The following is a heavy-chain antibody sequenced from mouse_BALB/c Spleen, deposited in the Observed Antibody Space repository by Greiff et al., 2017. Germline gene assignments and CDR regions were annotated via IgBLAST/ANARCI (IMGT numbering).Heavy chain of an antibody. Sequence: DVMLVESGGGLVKLGGSLKLSCAASGFTFSSYYMSWVRQTPEKRLELVAAINSNGGSTYYPDTVKGRFTISRDNAKNTLYLQMSSLKSEDTALYYCARHGNSYYFDYWGQGTTLTVSS. CDR2: INSNGGST. J-gene: IGHJ2*01. D-gene: IGHD2-1*01. V-gene: IGHV5-6-2*01. CDR3: ARHGNSYYFDY. CDR1: GFTFSSYY.